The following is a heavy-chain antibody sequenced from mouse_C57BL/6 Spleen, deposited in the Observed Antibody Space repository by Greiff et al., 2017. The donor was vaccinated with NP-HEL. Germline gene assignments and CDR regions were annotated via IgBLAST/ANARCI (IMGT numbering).Heavy chain of an antibody. CDR3: ARKGTGPYFDV. J-gene: IGHJ1*03. V-gene: IGHV1-82*01. Sequence: VQLQQSGPELVKPGASVKISCKASGYAFSSSWMNWVKQRPGKGLEWIGRIYPGDGDTNYNGKFKGKATLTADKSSSTAYMQLSSLTSEDSAVYFCARKGTGPYFDVWGTGTTVTVSS. D-gene: IGHD4-1*01. CDR2: IYPGDGDT. CDR1: GYAFSSSW.